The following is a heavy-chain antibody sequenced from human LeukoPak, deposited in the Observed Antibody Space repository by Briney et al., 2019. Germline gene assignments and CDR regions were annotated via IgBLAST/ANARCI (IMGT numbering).Heavy chain of an antibody. Sequence: PGGSLRLSCAASGFTFSSYWMSWVRQAPGKGLEWVANIKQDGSEKYYVDSVKGRFTISRDNAKNSLYLQMNSLRAEDTAVYYCAREGGVTVVMALSYYYYYGMDVWGQGTTVTVSS. CDR3: AREGGVTVVMALSYYYYYGMDV. CDR1: GFTFSSYW. J-gene: IGHJ6*02. D-gene: IGHD4-23*01. V-gene: IGHV3-7*03. CDR2: IKQDGSEK.